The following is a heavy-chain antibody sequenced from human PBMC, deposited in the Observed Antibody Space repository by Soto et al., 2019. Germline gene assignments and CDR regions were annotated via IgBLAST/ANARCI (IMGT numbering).Heavy chain of an antibody. CDR3: ARYPLHCSGGSCYNFYYGLDL. V-gene: IGHV4-59*01. J-gene: IGHJ6*02. CDR1: GGSINSYY. D-gene: IGHD2-15*01. CDR2: IYYTGSV. Sequence: SETLSLTCSVSGGSINSYYWTWIRQPPGRGLEWIGYIYYTGSVNYSPSLKSRVSISVDRSKNQFSLKLRSVTAADTAMYYCARYPLHCSGGSCYNFYYGLDLWGQGTSVTVSS.